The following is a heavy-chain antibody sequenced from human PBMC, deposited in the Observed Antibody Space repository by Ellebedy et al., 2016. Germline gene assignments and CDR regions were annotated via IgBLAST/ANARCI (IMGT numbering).Heavy chain of an antibody. Sequence: SETLSLXCTVSGGSISSSSYYWGWIRQPPGKGLEWIGSIYYSGSTYYNPSLKSRVTISVDTSKNQFSLKLSSVTAADTAVYYCARDQLGPLDYWGQGTLVTVSS. CDR3: ARDQLGPLDY. V-gene: IGHV4-39*07. CDR2: IYYSGST. CDR1: GGSISSSSYY. J-gene: IGHJ4*02. D-gene: IGHD7-27*01.